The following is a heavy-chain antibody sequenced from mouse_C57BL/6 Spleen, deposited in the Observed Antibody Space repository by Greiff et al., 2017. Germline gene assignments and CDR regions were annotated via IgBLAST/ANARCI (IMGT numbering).Heavy chain of an antibody. V-gene: IGHV5-17*01. J-gene: IGHJ2*01. D-gene: IGHD1-1*01. CDR2: ISSGSSTI. CDR1: GFTFSDYG. Sequence: EVQRVESGGGLVKPGGSLKLSCAASGFTFSDYGMHWVRQAPEKGLEWVAYISSGSSTIYYADTVKGRFTISRDNAKNTLFLQMTSLRAEDTAMYYCERMYYGSSAYYFDYWGQGTTLTVSS. CDR3: ERMYYGSSAYYFDY.